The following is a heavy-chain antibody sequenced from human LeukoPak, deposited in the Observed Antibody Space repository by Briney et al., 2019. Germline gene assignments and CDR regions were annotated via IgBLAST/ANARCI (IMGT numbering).Heavy chain of an antibody. CDR3: ATGVQDYYDSSGYAR. J-gene: IGHJ4*02. V-gene: IGHV1-24*01. CDR1: GYTLTELS. Sequence: GASVKVSCKVSGYTLTELSMHWVRQAPGKGLEWMGGFDPEDGETIYAQKVQGRVTMTEDTSTDTAYMELSSLRAEDTAVYYCATGVQDYYDSSGYARWGQGTLVTVSS. CDR2: FDPEDGET. D-gene: IGHD3-22*01.